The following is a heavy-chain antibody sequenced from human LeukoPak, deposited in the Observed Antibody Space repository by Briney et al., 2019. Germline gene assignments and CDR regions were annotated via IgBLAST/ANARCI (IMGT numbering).Heavy chain of an antibody. CDR2: VHLDGRT. CDR3: AREGGPYRALDY. J-gene: IGHJ4*02. CDR1: GVTISFTNW. V-gene: IGHV4-4*02. Sequence: ASGTLSLTCGGSGVTISFTNWWTWLRQPPRKGQWWIGEVHLDGRTNYNPSLQSPLTMPVDFSETHISLKLTPVTAADTAVYYCAREGGPYRALDYPGQGTLVTVS.